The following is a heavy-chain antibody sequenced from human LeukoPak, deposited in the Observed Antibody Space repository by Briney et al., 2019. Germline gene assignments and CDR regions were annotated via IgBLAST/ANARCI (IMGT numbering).Heavy chain of an antibody. CDR2: ISGSGGST. CDR3: AKSRDSSGYYFGLYY. V-gene: IGHV3-23*01. Sequence: GGSLRLSCAASGFTFSSYAMSWVRQAQGQGLDWVSAISGSGGSTYYEDPVKGRFTISRDNSKNTLYLQMNSLRAEDTAVYYCAKSRDSSGYYFGLYYCGQGTLVTVSS. D-gene: IGHD3-22*01. J-gene: IGHJ4*02. CDR1: GFTFSSYA.